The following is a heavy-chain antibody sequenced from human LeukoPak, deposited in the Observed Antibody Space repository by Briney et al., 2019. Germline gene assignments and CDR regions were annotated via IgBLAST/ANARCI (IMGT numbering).Heavy chain of an antibody. J-gene: IGHJ4*02. CDR2: IYSSGST. CDR1: GGSISSDY. V-gene: IGHV4-59*01. CDR3: ARSALRDFDY. Sequence: SETLSLTCTVPGGSISSDYWSWIRQPPGKGLEWIGYIYSSGSTNYNPSLKSRVTISVDTSKNQFSLKLSSVTAADTAVYYCARSALRDFDYWGQGTLVTVSS.